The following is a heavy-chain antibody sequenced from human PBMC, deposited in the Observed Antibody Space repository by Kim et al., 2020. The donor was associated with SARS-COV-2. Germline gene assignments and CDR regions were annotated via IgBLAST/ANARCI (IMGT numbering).Heavy chain of an antibody. V-gene: IGHV4-34*01. CDR3: ARRQYDFWSGYRAPLDY. CDR1: GGSFSGYY. Sequence: SETLSLTCAVYGGSFSGYYWSWIRQPPGKGLEWIGEINHSGSTNYNPSLKSRVTISVDTSKNQFSLKLSSVTAADTAVYYCARRQYDFWSGYRAPLDYWG. D-gene: IGHD3-3*01. CDR2: INHSGST. J-gene: IGHJ4*01.